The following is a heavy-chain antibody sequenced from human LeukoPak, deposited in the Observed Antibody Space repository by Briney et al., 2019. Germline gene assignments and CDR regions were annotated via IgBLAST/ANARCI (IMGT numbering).Heavy chain of an antibody. D-gene: IGHD3-22*01. CDR2: ISSSSSYI. CDR3: ARASYYYEVIGWFDP. V-gene: IGHV3-21*01. Sequence: GGSLRLSCAASGFTFSSYSMNWVRQAPGKGLEWVSSISSSSSYIYYADSVKGRYTISRDNAKNSLYLQMNSLRAEDTAVYYCARASYYYEVIGWFDPWGQGTLVTVSS. CDR1: GFTFSSYS. J-gene: IGHJ5*02.